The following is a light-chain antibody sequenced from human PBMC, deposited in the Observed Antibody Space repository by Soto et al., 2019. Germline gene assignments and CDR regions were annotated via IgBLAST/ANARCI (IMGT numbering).Light chain of an antibody. CDR2: DNY. CDR1: SSNIGTNT. Sequence: QSVLTQAPSASGAPGPRVTMSCSGSSSNIGTNTVNWYQQLPGTPPKFLIYDNYRRPSGVPDRFSGSQSGTSASLAISGLQSEDEADYYCAAWDDSLNRPVFGGGTKLTVL. J-gene: IGLJ2*01. CDR3: AAWDDSLNRPV. V-gene: IGLV1-44*01.